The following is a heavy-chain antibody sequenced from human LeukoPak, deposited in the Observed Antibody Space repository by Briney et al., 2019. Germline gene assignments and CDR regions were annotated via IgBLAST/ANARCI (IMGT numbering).Heavy chain of an antibody. CDR1: GFTFSSHS. D-gene: IGHD4-17*01. J-gene: IGHJ4*02. Sequence: GGSLRLSCAASGFTFSSHSMNWVRQAPGEGLEWVSSISSSSSYIYYADSVKGRFTISRDNAKNSLYLQMNSLRAEDTAVYYCARDHDYGDYLGFDYWGQGTLVTVSS. CDR2: ISSSSSYI. V-gene: IGHV3-21*01. CDR3: ARDHDYGDYLGFDY.